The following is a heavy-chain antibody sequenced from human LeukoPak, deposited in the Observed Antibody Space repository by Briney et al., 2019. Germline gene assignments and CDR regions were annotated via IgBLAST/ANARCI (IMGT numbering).Heavy chain of an antibody. Sequence: GGSLRLSCAASGFTLSSNYMSWVRQAPGKGLEWVSVIYSGGSTYYADSVKGRFTISRDNSKNTLYLQMNSLRAEDTAVYYCARDNSGYEAPYYYGMDVWGQGTTVTVSS. V-gene: IGHV3-66*01. J-gene: IGHJ6*02. CDR1: GFTLSSNY. CDR2: IYSGGST. CDR3: ARDNSGYEAPYYYGMDV. D-gene: IGHD5-12*01.